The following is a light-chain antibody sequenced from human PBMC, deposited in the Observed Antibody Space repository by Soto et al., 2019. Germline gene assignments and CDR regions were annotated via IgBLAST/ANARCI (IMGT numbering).Light chain of an antibody. CDR1: SSDVGSYNY. Sequence: QSALTQPASVSGSPGQSITISCTGTSSDVGSYNYVSWNQQHPGKAPKLMIYDVSNRPSGVSNRFSGSKSGNTASLTISGLQAEDEADYYCSSYTSSSTLVVFGTGTKLTVL. CDR3: SSYTSSSTLVV. J-gene: IGLJ1*01. V-gene: IGLV2-14*01. CDR2: DVS.